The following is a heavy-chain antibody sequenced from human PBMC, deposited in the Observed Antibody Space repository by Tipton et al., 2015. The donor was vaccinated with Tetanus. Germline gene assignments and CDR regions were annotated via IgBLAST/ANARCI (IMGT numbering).Heavy chain of an antibody. Sequence: SLRLSCAASGFIFSSYGIHWVRQAPGKGLEWVAVSWYDGTDTYYADAVKGRFTISRDNSKNTLYLQMNSLRAEDTAVYYCAKVPPDPNYYGSHGYYYHALDIWGQGTMVTVSP. CDR2: SWYDGTDT. J-gene: IGHJ3*02. D-gene: IGHD3-22*01. CDR3: AKVPPDPNYYGSHGYYYHALDI. V-gene: IGHV3-33*06. CDR1: GFIFSSYG.